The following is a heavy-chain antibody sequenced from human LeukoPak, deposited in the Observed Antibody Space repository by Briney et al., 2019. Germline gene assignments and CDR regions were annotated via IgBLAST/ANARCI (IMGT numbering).Heavy chain of an antibody. CDR2: ISSSGTTI. J-gene: IGHJ4*02. CDR1: GFTFSSYE. CDR3: ARVAYYYDSSGYYHYYFYY. Sequence: GGSLRLSCAASGFTFSSYEMKWVRQAPGKGLEWVSYISSSGTTIYYADSVKGRFTISRDSTKNSLYLQMSSLRAEDTAVYYCARVAYYYDSSGYYHYYFYYWGQGTLVTVSS. V-gene: IGHV3-48*03. D-gene: IGHD3-22*01.